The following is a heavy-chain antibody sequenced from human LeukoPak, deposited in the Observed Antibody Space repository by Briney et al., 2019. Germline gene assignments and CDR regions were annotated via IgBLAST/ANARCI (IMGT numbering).Heavy chain of an antibody. Sequence: SQTLSLTCTVSGNSISSGDNYWSWIRQPAGKGLEWIGRIYTSGSTNYNPSLKSRVTISGDTSKNQSSLRLSSVTAADTAVYYCARGLEWGDGFDIWGQGTMVTVSP. CDR2: IYTSGST. D-gene: IGHD1-1*01. V-gene: IGHV4-61*02. CDR3: ARGLEWGDGFDI. CDR1: GNSISSGDNY. J-gene: IGHJ3*02.